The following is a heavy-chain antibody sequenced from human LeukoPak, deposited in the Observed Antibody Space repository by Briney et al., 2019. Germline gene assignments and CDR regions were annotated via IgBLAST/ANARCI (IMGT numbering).Heavy chain of an antibody. V-gene: IGHV4-59*01. J-gene: IGHJ4*02. D-gene: IGHD3-22*01. Sequence: PSETLSLTCTVSGGSISSYYWNWIRQPPGKGLEWIAYIYYSGSTNYKPSLKSRVTISVETSKNQFSLKLRSVTAADTAVYYCARVTGYMIEDYFDYWGQGTLVTVSS. CDR3: ARVTGYMIEDYFDY. CDR1: GGSISSYY. CDR2: IYYSGST.